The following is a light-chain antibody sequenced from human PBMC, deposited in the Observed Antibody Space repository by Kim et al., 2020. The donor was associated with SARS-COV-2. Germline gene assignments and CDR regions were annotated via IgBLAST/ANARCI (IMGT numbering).Light chain of an antibody. J-gene: IGKJ1*01. CDR1: RSGSSY. V-gene: IGKV3-15*01. CDR3: QQYKNWPRT. Sequence: VSPGERATRSCRASRSGSSYLAWYQQKPGQAPRLLIYGASTRATGIPARFSGSGSGTEFTLTISSLQSEDLAVYYCQQYKNWPRTFGQGTKVDIK. CDR2: GAS.